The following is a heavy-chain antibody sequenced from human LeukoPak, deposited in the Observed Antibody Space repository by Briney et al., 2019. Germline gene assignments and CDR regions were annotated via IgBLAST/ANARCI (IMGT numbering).Heavy chain of an antibody. CDR2: INPNSGGT. J-gene: IGHJ6*03. CDR3: ARGRYYYDSSGYYSYYYYMDV. Sequence: ASVKASCKASGYTFTGYYMHWVRQAPGQGLEWMGWINPNSGGTNYAQKFQGRVTMTRDTSISTAYMELSSLRSEDTAVYYCARGRYYYDSSGYYSYYYYMDVWGKGTTVTVSS. CDR1: GYTFTGYY. D-gene: IGHD3-22*01. V-gene: IGHV1-2*02.